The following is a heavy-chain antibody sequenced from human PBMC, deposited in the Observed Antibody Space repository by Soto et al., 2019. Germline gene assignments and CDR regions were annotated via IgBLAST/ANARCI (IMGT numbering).Heavy chain of an antibody. CDR2: IYHSGST. D-gene: IGHD6-13*01. CDR1: SGSISSSNW. CDR3: AGGPPESDSSSWNGAYYYYMDV. Sequence: QVQLQESGPGLVKPSGTLSLTYAVSSGSISSSNWWSWVRQPPGKGLEWIGEIYHSGSTNYNPSLKSRVTISVDKSKNQFSLKLSSVTAADTAVYYCAGGPPESDSSSWNGAYYYYMDVWGKGTTVTVSS. J-gene: IGHJ6*03. V-gene: IGHV4-4*02.